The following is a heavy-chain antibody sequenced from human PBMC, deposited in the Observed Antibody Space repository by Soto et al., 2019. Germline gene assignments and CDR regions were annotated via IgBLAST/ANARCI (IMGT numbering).Heavy chain of an antibody. J-gene: IGHJ4*02. Sequence: QVQLVQSGAEVKKPGASVKVSXXXXGYTFXSYGISWVRQAPGQGLEWMGWISAYNGNTNYAQKLQGRVTMTTDTSTSTAYMELRSLRSDDTAVYYCVVAAQPYYFDYWGQGTLVTVSS. CDR1: GYTFXSYG. CDR2: ISAYNGNT. D-gene: IGHD2-15*01. CDR3: VVAAQPYYFDY. V-gene: IGHV1-18*01.